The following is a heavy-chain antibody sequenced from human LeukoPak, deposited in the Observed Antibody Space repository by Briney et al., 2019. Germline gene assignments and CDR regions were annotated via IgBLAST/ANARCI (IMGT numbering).Heavy chain of an antibody. CDR1: GFTFSSYA. J-gene: IGHJ3*02. CDR3: AKMVRWGVGVVTDAFDI. V-gene: IGHV3-23*01. D-gene: IGHD2-21*02. Sequence: PGGSLRLSCAASGFTFSSYAMSWVRQAPGKGLEWVSAISGSGGSTYYADSVKGRFTISRDNSKNTLYLQMNSLRAEDTAVYYCAKMVRWGVGVVTDAFDIWGQGTMVTVSS. CDR2: ISGSGGST.